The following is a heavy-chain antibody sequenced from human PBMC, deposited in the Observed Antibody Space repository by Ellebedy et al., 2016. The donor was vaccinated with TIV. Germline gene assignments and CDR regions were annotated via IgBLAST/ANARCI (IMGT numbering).Heavy chain of an antibody. D-gene: IGHD2-21*02. CDR2: ISHYNGNT. CDR1: GYTSNGYG. J-gene: IGHJ3*01. Sequence: AASVKVSCKASGYTSNGYGFTWVRQVPGQGLDWMGWISHYNGNTQYEQKFQGRVTMTIDRSTTTAYMELRSLTSDDTAIYFCALSTLVVTLGAFDFWGQGTMVTVSS. V-gene: IGHV1-18*01. CDR3: ALSTLVVTLGAFDF.